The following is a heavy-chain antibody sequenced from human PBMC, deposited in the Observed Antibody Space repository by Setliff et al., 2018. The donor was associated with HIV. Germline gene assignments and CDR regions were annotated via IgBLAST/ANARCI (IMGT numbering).Heavy chain of an antibody. CDR2: TTNKADSYNT. CDR1: GFTFSDHY. V-gene: IGHV3-72*01. D-gene: IGHD2-15*01. J-gene: IGHJ4*02. Sequence: GESLKISCAASGFTFSDHYMDWVRQAPGKGLEWVGRTTNKADSYNTNYAASVKGRFTIARDDSKKSLYLQVNSLKIEDTAVYYCVRGLGSEFDYWGQGTLVTVSS. CDR3: VRGLGSEFDY.